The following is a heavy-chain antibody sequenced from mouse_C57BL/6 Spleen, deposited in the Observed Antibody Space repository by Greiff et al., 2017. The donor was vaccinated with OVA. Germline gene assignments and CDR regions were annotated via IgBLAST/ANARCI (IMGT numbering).Heavy chain of an antibody. CDR2: IWSGGST. CDR3: ARDYSGSSYYFDY. J-gene: IGHJ2*01. CDR1: GFSLTSYG. V-gene: IGHV2-5*01. D-gene: IGHD1-1*01. Sequence: VQLQESGPGLVQPSQSLSITCTVSGFSLTSYGVHWVRQSPGKGLEWLGVIWSGGSTDYNAAFMSRLSITKDNSKSPVFFKMNSLHADDTAIDFCARDYSGSSYYFDYWGQGTTLTVSS.